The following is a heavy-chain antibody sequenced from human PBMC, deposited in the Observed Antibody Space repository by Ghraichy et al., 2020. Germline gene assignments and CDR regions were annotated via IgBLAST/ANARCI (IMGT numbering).Heavy chain of an antibody. CDR2: IKTDGSEN. Sequence: GGSLRLSCAASGFNFTSSWMNWVRLAPGKELEWVAGIKTDGSENYHVDSVTGRFTISRDNARNSLYLQMNSLRAEDTAFYYCTRDRAFKCFDYWGQGTLVTGS. CDR3: TRDRAFKCFDY. J-gene: IGHJ4*02. V-gene: IGHV3-7*03. CDR1: GFNFTSSW.